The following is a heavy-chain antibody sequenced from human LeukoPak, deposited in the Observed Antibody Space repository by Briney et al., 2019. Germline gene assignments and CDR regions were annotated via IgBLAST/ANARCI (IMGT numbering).Heavy chain of an antibody. V-gene: IGHV3-23*01. D-gene: IGHD2-15*01. CDR3: TKNVPGRAIDY. J-gene: IGHJ4*02. CDR1: GFTFSSHA. CDR2: VGTGFDT. Sequence: GGSLRLSCVASGFTFSSHAMSWVRQAPAKGLEWVSTVGTGFDTYYTDSVKGRFTISRDNSKNTLSLQMSSLRAEDTATYYCTKNVPGRAIDYWGQGTLVTVSS.